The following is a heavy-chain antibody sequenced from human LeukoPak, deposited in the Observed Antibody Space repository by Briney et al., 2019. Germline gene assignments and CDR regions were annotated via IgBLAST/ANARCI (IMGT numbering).Heavy chain of an antibody. CDR2: IYYSGST. J-gene: IGHJ4*02. D-gene: IGHD1-26*01. CDR1: GGSFSDYY. V-gene: IGHV4-39*07. Sequence: SETLSLTCTVYGGSFSDYYWGWIRQPPGKGLEWIGSIYYSGSTYYNPSLKSRVTISVDTSKNQFSLKLSSVTAADTAVYYCARDPAWATTGDYWGQGTLVTVSS. CDR3: ARDPAWATTGDY.